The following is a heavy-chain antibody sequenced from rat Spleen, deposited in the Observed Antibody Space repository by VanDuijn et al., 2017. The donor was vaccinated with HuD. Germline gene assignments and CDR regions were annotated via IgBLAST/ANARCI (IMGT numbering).Heavy chain of an antibody. CDR3: ARDENGYINHWFAY. J-gene: IGHJ3*01. V-gene: IGHV2-41*01. CDR1: GFSLTTNS. D-gene: IGHD1-4*01. Sequence: QVQLKESGPGLVQPSQTLSLTCTVSGFSLTTNSVHWVRQPPGKGLERMGVIWNTGGTRYNSALKSRLSITKDTPKSQVFLKINSLQREDTATYYCARDENGYINHWFAYWGQGTLVTVSS. CDR2: IWNTGGT.